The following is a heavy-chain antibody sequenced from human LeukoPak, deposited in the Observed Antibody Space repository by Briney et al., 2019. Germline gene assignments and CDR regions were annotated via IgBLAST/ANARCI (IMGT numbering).Heavy chain of an antibody. D-gene: IGHD3-10*01. CDR3: AKDSTPFGELLNYFDY. CDR2: IRYDGSNK. Sequence: GGSLRLSCAASGFTFSSYGVHWVRQAPGKGLEWVAFIRYDGSNKYYADSVKGRFTISRDNSKNTLYLQMNSLRAEDTAVYYCAKDSTPFGELLNYFDYWGQGTLVTVSS. J-gene: IGHJ4*02. V-gene: IGHV3-30*02. CDR1: GFTFSSYG.